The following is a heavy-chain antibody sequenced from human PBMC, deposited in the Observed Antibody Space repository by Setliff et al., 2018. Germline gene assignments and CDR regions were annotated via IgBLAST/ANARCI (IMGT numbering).Heavy chain of an antibody. CDR1: DYTFLSYG. D-gene: IGHD3-3*01. CDR3: ARAPRLEWILPTFDH. Sequence: ASVKVSCKAADYTFLSYGLSWVRQAPGQGLEWMGWISAYTGKTDYAQNFQGRVTMTTDTSTSTGYMELRSLRYDDTAVYYCARAPRLEWILPTFDHWGQGTPVTGS. CDR2: ISAYTGKT. V-gene: IGHV1-18*01. J-gene: IGHJ4*02.